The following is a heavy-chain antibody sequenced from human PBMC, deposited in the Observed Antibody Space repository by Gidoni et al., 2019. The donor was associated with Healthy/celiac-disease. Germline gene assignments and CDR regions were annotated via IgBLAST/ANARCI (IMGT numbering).Heavy chain of an antibody. Sequence: QVQLVESGGGVVQPGRSLRLSCAASGFTFSSYAMHWVRQAPGKGLEWVAVISYDGSNKYYADSVKGRFTISRDNSKNTLYLQMNSLRAEDTAVYYCARPGGLYFDYWGQGTLVTVSS. D-gene: IGHD1-1*01. V-gene: IGHV3-30-3*01. CDR2: ISYDGSNK. J-gene: IGHJ4*02. CDR3: ARPGGLYFDY. CDR1: GFTFSSYA.